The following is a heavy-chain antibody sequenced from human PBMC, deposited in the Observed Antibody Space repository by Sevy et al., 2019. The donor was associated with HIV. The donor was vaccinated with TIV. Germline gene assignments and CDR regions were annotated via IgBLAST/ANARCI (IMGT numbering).Heavy chain of an antibody. J-gene: IGHJ6*02. CDR3: ARGSSYCSGGSCYSMGGMDV. V-gene: IGHV3-13*01. D-gene: IGHD2-15*01. CDR2: IGTAGDT. CDR1: GFTFSSYD. Sequence: GGSLRLSCAASGFTFSSYDMHWVRQATGKGLEWVSAIGTAGDTYYPGSVKGRFTISRENAKNSWYLQMNSLRAGDTAVYYCARGSSYCSGGSCYSMGGMDVWGQGTTVTVSS.